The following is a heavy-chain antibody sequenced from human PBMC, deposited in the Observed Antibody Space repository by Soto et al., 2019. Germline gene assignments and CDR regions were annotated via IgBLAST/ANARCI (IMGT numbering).Heavy chain of an antibody. CDR3: TRDLYYYGSGSYYPFDY. J-gene: IGHJ4*02. CDR1: GFTFGDYA. D-gene: IGHD3-10*01. Sequence: GGSLRLSXTASGFTFGDYAMSWVRQAPGKGLEWVGFIRSKAYGGTTEYAASVKGRFTISRDDSKSIAYLQMNSLKTEDTAVYYCTRDLYYYGSGSYYPFDYWGQGTLVTVSP. CDR2: IRSKAYGGTT. V-gene: IGHV3-49*04.